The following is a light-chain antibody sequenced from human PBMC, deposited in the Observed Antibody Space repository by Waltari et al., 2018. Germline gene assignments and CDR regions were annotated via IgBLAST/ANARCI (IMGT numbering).Light chain of an antibody. Sequence: DIQLTQSPSYLSASVGERVTITCRASQTIVRSLNWYQQQPGKAPKLLIYAASNLQSGVPSRFRGSGSGTDFTLTIASLQPEDFATYYCQQSFTTPTFGGGTTVDIK. V-gene: IGKV1-39*01. J-gene: IGKJ4*01. CDR1: QTIVRS. CDR3: QQSFTTPT. CDR2: AAS.